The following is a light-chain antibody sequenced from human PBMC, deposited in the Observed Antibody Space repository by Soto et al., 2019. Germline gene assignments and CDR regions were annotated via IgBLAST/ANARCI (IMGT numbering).Light chain of an antibody. CDR2: DAS. CDR3: HQYASSPWT. J-gene: IGKJ1*01. CDR1: QRVYSSY. V-gene: IGKV3-20*01. Sequence: IMLAQSPGTLYLSPGERVTLSCRASQRVYSSYLAWYQQRPGQAPRLLFYDASIRATGIPDRFSGSGSGTDFSLTISRLEPEDFAVYYCHQYASSPWTFGQGTKVDI.